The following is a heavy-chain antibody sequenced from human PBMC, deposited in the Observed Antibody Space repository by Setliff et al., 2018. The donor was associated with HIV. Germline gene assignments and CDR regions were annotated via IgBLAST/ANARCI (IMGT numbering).Heavy chain of an antibody. CDR1: GYRFNTYG. CDR2: ISPYNGDT. V-gene: IGHV1-18*01. D-gene: IGHD3-9*01. J-gene: IGHJ6*03. CDR3: ARDVSGFDLFSSYMDV. Sequence: ASVKVSCKASGYRFNTYGISWVRQAPGQGLEWMGWISPYNGDTRFAQKFEDRVTMSRDTSINTGFMELNSLRSDDTAVYYCARDVSGFDLFSSYMDVWGKGTTVTVSS.